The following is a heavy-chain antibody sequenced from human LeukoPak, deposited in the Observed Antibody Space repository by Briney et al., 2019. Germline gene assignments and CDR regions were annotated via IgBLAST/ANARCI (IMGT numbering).Heavy chain of an antibody. D-gene: IGHD3-22*01. CDR2: IIPIFGTA. Sequence: GASVKVSCKASGGTFSSYAISWVRQAPGQGLEWMGGIIPIFGTANYAQKFQGRVTITADESTSTAYMELSSLRSDDTAVYYCCCDSSGYYLNWFDPWGQGTLVTVSS. CDR1: GGTFSSYA. V-gene: IGHV1-69*01. CDR3: CCDSSGYYLNWFDP. J-gene: IGHJ5*02.